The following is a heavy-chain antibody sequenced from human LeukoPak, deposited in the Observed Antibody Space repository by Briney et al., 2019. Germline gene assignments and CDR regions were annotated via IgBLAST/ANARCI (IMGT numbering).Heavy chain of an antibody. CDR2: ISAYNGNT. V-gene: IGHV1-18*01. Sequence: GASVKVSCKASGYTFTSYGISWVRQAPGQGLEWMGWISAYNGNTNYAQKFQGRVTITADESTSTAYMELSSLRSEDTAVYYCARSPPDSSGYYSLHYYYYGMDVWGQGTTVTVSS. D-gene: IGHD3-22*01. CDR3: ARSPPDSSGYYSLHYYYYGMDV. CDR1: GYTFTSYG. J-gene: IGHJ6*02.